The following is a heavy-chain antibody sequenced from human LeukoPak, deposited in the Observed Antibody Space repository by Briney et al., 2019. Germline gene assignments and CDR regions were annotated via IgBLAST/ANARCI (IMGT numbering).Heavy chain of an antibody. CDR1: GFTFSSYG. Sequence: AGRSLRLSCAASGFTFSSYGMHWVRQAPGKGLEWVAVISYDGSNKYYADSVKGRFTISRDNSKNTLYLQMNSLRAEDTAVYYCAKGPLLRFLESYGMDVWGQGTTVTVSS. CDR2: ISYDGSNK. V-gene: IGHV3-30*18. CDR3: AKGPLLRFLESYGMDV. D-gene: IGHD3-3*01. J-gene: IGHJ6*02.